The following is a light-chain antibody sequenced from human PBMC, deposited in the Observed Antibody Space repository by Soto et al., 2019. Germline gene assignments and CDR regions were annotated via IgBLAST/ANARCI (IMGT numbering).Light chain of an antibody. CDR2: SND. CDR1: SSNVGINY. V-gene: IGLV1-47*02. CDR3: ATWDDSLSGWV. Sequence: QTVVSQPPSASGTPGQRVTISCSGSSSNVGINYVYWYQQLPGTAPKLLVYSNDQRPSGVPDRFSGSKSGTSASLAISGLRSEDEADYYCATWDDSLSGWVFGGGTQLTVL. J-gene: IGLJ3*02.